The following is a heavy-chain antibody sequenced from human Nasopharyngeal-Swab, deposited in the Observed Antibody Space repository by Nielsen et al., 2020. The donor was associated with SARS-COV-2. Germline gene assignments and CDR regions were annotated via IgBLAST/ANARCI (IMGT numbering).Heavy chain of an antibody. Sequence: ASAQVSCQVSVCTLTEFSMLRVRHAPGERLEWMGGFDPEDGETIYAQKFQGRVTMTEDTSTDTAYMELSSLRSEDTAVYYCATSPAVVVSEGWFDLWGQGTLVTVSS. D-gene: IGHD2-21*02. CDR3: ATSPAVVVSEGWFDL. CDR2: FDPEDGET. J-gene: IGHJ5*02. V-gene: IGHV1-24*01. CDR1: VCTLTEFS.